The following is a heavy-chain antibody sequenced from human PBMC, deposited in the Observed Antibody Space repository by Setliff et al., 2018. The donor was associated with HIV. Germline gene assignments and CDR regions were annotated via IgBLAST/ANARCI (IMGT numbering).Heavy chain of an antibody. J-gene: IGHJ5*02. CDR1: GDSISSSSYY. CDR2: IYYSGST. CDR3: ARDRSSGWSKDWFDT. D-gene: IGHD6-19*01. Sequence: SETLSLTCSVSGDSISSSSYYWGWIRQPPGKGLEWIGSIYYSGSTYYNPSLNSRVTISVDASKNQFSLKLSSVTAADTAMYHCARDRSSGWSKDWFDTWGQGILVTVSS. V-gene: IGHV4-39*07.